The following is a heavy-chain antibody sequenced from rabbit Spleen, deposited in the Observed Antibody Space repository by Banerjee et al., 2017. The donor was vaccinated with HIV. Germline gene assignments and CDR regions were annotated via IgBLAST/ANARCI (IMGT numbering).Heavy chain of an antibody. CDR1: GFDFTNYG. CDR2: IDPIFGRT. Sequence: QEQLVESGGGLVRPGGSLKLSCKASGFDFTNYGVSWVRQTPGKGLDWIGYIDPIFGRTYYASWVDGRFTISSHNAQNTLYLQLNSLTAADTATYFCVRDLGYDDYSEKGYFNLWGPGTLVTVS. V-gene: IGHV1S47*01. D-gene: IGHD2-1*01. CDR3: VRDLGYDDYSEKGYFNL. J-gene: IGHJ4*01.